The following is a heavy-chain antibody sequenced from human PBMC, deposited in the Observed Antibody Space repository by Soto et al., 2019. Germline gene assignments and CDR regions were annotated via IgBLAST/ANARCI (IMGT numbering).Heavy chain of an antibody. D-gene: IGHD5-18*01. CDR3: ARHEGYSYGYSFDY. V-gene: IGHV4-39*01. CDR1: GGSISSSSYY. Sequence: QLQLQESGPGLVKPSETLSLTCTVSGGSISSSSYYWGWIRQPPGKGLEWIGSIYSSGSTYYTPSLKSRVTIYVDTSKNQFSLKLSSVTAADTAVYYCARHEGYSYGYSFDYCGQGTLVTVSS. CDR2: IYSSGST. J-gene: IGHJ4*02.